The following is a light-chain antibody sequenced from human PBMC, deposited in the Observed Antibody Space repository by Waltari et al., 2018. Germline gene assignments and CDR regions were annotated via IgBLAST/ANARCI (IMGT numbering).Light chain of an antibody. CDR1: NIGSKS. V-gene: IGLV3-21*03. CDR2: DDS. J-gene: IGLJ2*01. CDR3: QVWDSSSDHPVV. Sequence: SYVLTQPPSVSVAPGKTARITCGGNNIGSKSVHWYQQKPCQAPVLFVYDDSDRPSGTPERFSGSNSGNTATLTISRVEAGDEADYYCQVWDSSSDHPVVFGGGTKLTVL.